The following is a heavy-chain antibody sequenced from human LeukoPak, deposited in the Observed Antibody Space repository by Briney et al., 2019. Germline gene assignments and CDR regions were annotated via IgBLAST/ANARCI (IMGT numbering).Heavy chain of an antibody. V-gene: IGHV1-2*02. CDR1: GYAFTGYY. Sequence: ASVKVSCKASGYAFTGYYMHWVRQAPGQGLEWMGWINPNSGGTNYAQKFQGRVTMTRDTSISTAYMELSRLRSDDTAVYYCASSLYYLYGMDVWGQGTTVTVSS. CDR2: INPNSGGT. J-gene: IGHJ6*02. CDR3: ASSLYYLYGMDV.